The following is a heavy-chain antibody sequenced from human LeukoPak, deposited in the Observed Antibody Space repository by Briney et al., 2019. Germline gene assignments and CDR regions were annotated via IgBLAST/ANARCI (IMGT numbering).Heavy chain of an antibody. CDR1: GGSISSSTDY. D-gene: IGHD5-18*01. CDR2: VYYSGST. CDR3: ARPRGYSYGYEDH. Sequence: PSETLSLTCTVSGGSISSSTDYWGWIRQPPGKGLEWIGSVYYSGSTYYNPPLKSRVTISVDTSKSQFSLKLSSVTAADTAVYYCARPRGYSYGYEDHWGQGILVTVSS. J-gene: IGHJ4*02. V-gene: IGHV4-39*01.